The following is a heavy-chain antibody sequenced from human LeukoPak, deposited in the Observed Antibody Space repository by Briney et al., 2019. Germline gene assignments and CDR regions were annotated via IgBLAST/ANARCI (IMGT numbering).Heavy chain of an antibody. J-gene: IGHJ4*02. V-gene: IGHV2-5*01. CDR1: GFSLSTSGVG. D-gene: IGHD3-3*01. Sequence: SGPTLVKPTQTLTLTCTFSGFSLSTSGVGVGWIRQPPGKALEWLALIYWNDDKRYSPSLKSRLTITKGTSKNQVVLTMTNMDPVDTATYYCARGVGKLRFLEWYVNYWGQGTLVTVSS. CDR2: IYWNDDK. CDR3: ARGVGKLRFLEWYVNY.